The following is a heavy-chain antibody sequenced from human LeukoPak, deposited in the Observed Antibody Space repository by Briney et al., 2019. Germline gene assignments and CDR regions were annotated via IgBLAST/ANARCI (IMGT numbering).Heavy chain of an antibody. CDR2: INPNSGGT. CDR3: ARDTAMVSYYYYYMDV. J-gene: IGHJ6*03. CDR1: GYTFTGYY. D-gene: IGHD5-18*01. Sequence: VASVTVSCKASGYTFTGYYMHWVRQAPGQGLEWMGWINPNSGGTNYAQKFQGGVTMTRDTSISTAYMELSRLRSDDTAVYYCARDTAMVSYYYYYMDVWGKGTTVTVSS. V-gene: IGHV1-2*02.